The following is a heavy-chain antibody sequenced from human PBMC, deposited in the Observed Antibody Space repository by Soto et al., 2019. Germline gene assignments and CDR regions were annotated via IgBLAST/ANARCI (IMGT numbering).Heavy chain of an antibody. Sequence: HPGGSLRLSCAVSGLTVSRTQMSWVRQAPGKGLQWVSVIDSGGSTYYANAVKGRFTISRDISENTVYLELDKLTVDDTAVYYCARAREPEYSSSIFFDYWGRGTLVTVSS. CDR1: GLTVSRTQ. CDR2: IDSGGST. D-gene: IGHD6-6*01. J-gene: IGHJ4*02. CDR3: ARAREPEYSSSIFFDY. V-gene: IGHV3-53*01.